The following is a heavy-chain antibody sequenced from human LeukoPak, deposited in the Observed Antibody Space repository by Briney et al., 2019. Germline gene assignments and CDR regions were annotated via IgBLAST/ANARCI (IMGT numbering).Heavy chain of an antibody. Sequence: SETLSLTCTVSGGSISSYYWSWIRQPPGKGLEWIGYIYYSGSTNYNPSLKSRVTISVDTSKNQFSLKLSSVTAADTAVYYCARPYYYDSSGYFFDYWGQGTLVTVSS. V-gene: IGHV4-59*08. D-gene: IGHD3-22*01. CDR1: GGSISSYY. CDR3: ARPYYYDSSGYFFDY. J-gene: IGHJ4*02. CDR2: IYYSGST.